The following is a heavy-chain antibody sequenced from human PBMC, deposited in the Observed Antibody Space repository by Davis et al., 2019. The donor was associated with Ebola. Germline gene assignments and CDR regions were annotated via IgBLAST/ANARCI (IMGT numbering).Heavy chain of an antibody. CDR2: FSPVGFGT. J-gene: IGHJ4*02. D-gene: IGHD5-18*01. V-gene: IGHV1-46*01. Sequence: AASVPVSCKAFGYTFTSYYIYWVRHAPGQGLEWMGIFSPVGFGTGFAQKFQGRISLTWDTSTSTAYMELSSLRSDDTAVYYCARDIAQGGYSYVMAHWGQGSLVIVSS. CDR3: ARDIAQGGYSYVMAH. CDR1: GYTFTSYY.